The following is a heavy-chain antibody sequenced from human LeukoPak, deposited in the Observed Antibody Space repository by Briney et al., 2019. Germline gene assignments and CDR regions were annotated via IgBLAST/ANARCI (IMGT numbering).Heavy chain of an antibody. D-gene: IGHD6-13*01. V-gene: IGHV4-4*07. CDR3: ARVFSSSWYGIAFDI. CDR2: IYTSGST. CDR1: GGSISSYY. Sequence: SETLSLTCTVSGGSISSYYWSWVRQPAGKGLEWIGRIYTSGSTNYNPSLKSRVTMSVDTSKNQFSLKLSSVTAADTAVYYCARVFSSSWYGIAFDIWGQGTMVTVSS. J-gene: IGHJ3*02.